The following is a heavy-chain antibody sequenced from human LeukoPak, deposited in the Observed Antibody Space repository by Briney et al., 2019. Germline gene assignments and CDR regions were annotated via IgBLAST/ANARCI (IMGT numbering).Heavy chain of an antibody. D-gene: IGHD4-17*01. Sequence: GGSLRLSCAASGFTFSNYWMTWVRQAPGKGLEWVANIKKDGSEKYYVESLEGRFAISRDNVKNSLYLQMNSLRAEDTAVYYCARDLQDGVPTGYWGQGTLVIVS. J-gene: IGHJ4*02. CDR3: ARDLQDGVPTGY. CDR2: IKKDGSEK. V-gene: IGHV3-7*01. CDR1: GFTFSNYW.